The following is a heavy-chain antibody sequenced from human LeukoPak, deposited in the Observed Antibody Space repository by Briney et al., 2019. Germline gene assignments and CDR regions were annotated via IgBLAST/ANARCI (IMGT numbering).Heavy chain of an antibody. J-gene: IGHJ4*02. CDR3: ARESGYYYDTSGYTFDY. V-gene: IGHV4-4*07. Sequence: SETLSLTCTVSGGSSNNYYWSWSRQSAGRGLEWIGRIYTSGSTNYNPSLKSRVSMSVDTSKNQFSLRLRSVTAADTAVYYCARESGYYYDTSGYTFDYWGQGILVAVSS. D-gene: IGHD3-22*01. CDR2: IYTSGST. CDR1: GGSSNNYY.